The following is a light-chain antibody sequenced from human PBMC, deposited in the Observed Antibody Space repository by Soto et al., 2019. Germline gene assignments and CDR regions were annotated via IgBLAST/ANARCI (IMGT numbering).Light chain of an antibody. CDR3: SSYTSTNTLVL. Sequence: QSALTQPASVSGSPGQSITISCTGTSSDVGGYNYVSWYQQVPGKAPKLMIYDVSNRPSGVSNRFSGSKAGNTASLSISGLQAEDEADYYCSSYTSTNTLVLFGGGTKLTVL. J-gene: IGLJ2*01. CDR1: SSDVGGYNY. CDR2: DVS. V-gene: IGLV2-14*01.